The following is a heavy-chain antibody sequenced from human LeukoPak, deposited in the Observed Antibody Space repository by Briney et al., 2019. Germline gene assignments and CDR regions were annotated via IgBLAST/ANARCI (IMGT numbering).Heavy chain of an antibody. V-gene: IGHV4-34*01. D-gene: IGHD6-19*01. Sequence: SETLSLTGAVYGASFSGYYWSWIRQPPGKALKWIGEINHSGSTNYTPSLKSRVTISVDTSKNQFSLKLSSVTAADTAVYYCARYSSGTWGEDYWGQGTLVTVSS. CDR1: GASFSGYY. CDR2: INHSGST. CDR3: ARYSSGTWGEDY. J-gene: IGHJ4*02.